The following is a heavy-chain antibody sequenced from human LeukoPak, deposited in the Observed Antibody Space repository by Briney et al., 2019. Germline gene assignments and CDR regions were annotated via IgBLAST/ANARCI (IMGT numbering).Heavy chain of an antibody. D-gene: IGHD3-22*01. J-gene: IGHJ4*02. CDR2: INPSGGST. CDR1: GYTFTSYG. Sequence: ASVKVSCKASGYTFTSYGISWVRQAPGQGLEWMGIINPSGGSTSYAQKFQGRVTMTRDTSTSTVYMELSSLRSEDTAVYYCARGRPHYYDSKWGRFDYWGQGTLVTVSS. CDR3: ARGRPHYYDSKWGRFDY. V-gene: IGHV1-46*01.